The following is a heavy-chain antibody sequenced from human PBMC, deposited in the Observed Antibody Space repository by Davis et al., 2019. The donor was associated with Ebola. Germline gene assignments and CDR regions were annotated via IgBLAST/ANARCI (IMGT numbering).Heavy chain of an antibody. Sequence: SSVNVSCKASGGTFRTYAINWVRQAPGQGLEWMGGIIPIFGSATYAQTFQGRVTFTADESTSTAYMDLISLRSEDTAVYYCARDHSDIVGTIGYYYGMDVWGQGTPVTVSS. CDR2: IIPIFGSA. V-gene: IGHV1-69*13. CDR1: GGTFRTYA. J-gene: IGHJ6*02. D-gene: IGHD5-12*01. CDR3: ARDHSDIVGTIGYYYGMDV.